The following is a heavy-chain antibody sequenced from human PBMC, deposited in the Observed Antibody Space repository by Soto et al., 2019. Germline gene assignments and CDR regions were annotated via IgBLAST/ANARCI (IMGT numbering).Heavy chain of an antibody. J-gene: IGHJ5*02. CDR2: ISVNNGNT. CDR1: GYSFSSYG. V-gene: IGHV1-18*04. CDR3: ARSSGGNFGIIIEGSNWFDP. D-gene: IGHD3-3*01. Sequence: GASVKVSCKASGYSFSSYGISWVRQAPGQGLDWMGWISVNNGNTDYAPKFQGRVTMTRDTSRSTVYMELRSLRSDDTAIYYCARSSGGNFGIIIEGSNWFDPWGQGTLVTVSS.